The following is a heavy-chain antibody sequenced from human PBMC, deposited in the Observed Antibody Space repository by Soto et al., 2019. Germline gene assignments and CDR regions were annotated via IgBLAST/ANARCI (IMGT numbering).Heavy chain of an antibody. Sequence: GGSLRLSCAASGFTFSSYSMNWVRQAPGKGLEWVSSISSSSSYIYYADSVKGRFTISRDNAKNSLYLQMNSLRAEDTAVYYCARDISVGSGSYYNNYYYGMDVRGQGTTVTVSS. D-gene: IGHD3-10*01. V-gene: IGHV3-21*01. CDR3: ARDISVGSGSYYNNYYYGMDV. CDR2: ISSSSSYI. CDR1: GFTFSSYS. J-gene: IGHJ6*02.